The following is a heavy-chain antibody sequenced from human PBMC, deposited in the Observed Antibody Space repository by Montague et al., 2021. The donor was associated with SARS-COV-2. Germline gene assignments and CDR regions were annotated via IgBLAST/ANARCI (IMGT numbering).Heavy chain of an antibody. CDR3: ASLTLGYCSSTSCYSDWFDP. J-gene: IGHJ5*02. D-gene: IGHD2-2*02. Sequence: SETLSLTCAVYGGSLSGYYWSWIRQPPGKGLEWIGEVNHSGSTNYNPSLKSRVTISVDTSKNQFSLKLSFVTAADTAVYYCASLTLGYCSSTSCYSDWFDPWGQGTLVTVSS. V-gene: IGHV4-34*01. CDR1: GGSLSGYY. CDR2: VNHSGST.